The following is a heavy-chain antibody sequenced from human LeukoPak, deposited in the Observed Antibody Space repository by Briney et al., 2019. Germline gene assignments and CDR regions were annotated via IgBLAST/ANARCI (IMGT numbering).Heavy chain of an antibody. V-gene: IGHV3-15*01. J-gene: IGHJ4*02. D-gene: IGHD2-2*02. Sequence: GGSLRLSCAASGFTFSNAWMSWVRQAPGKGLEWVGRIKSKTDGGTTDCAAPVKGRFTISRDDSKNTLYLQMNSLKTEDTAVYYCTTDPLDIVVVPAAIGGDYWGQGTLVTVSS. CDR1: GFTFSNAW. CDR3: TTDPLDIVVVPAAIGGDY. CDR2: IKSKTDGGTT.